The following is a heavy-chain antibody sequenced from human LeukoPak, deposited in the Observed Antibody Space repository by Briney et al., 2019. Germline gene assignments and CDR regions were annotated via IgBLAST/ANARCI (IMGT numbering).Heavy chain of an antibody. V-gene: IGHV3-49*04. CDR2: IRSKVYGGTT. CDR3: TRGLDY. J-gene: IGHJ4*02. Sequence: PGRSLRLSCTTSGFTFGDHALSWVRQAPGKGLEWVGFIRSKVYGGTTEYAASVKGRFTMLRDDSKSIAYLQMNSLKTEDTAVYFCTRGLDYWGQGTLVTVSS. CDR1: GFTFGDHA.